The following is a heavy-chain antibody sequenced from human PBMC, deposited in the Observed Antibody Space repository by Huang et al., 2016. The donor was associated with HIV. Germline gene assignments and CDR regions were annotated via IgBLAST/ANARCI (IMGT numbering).Heavy chain of an antibody. CDR3: VKNYQVISYFDH. CDR2: IRGSATTT. V-gene: IGHV3-23*01. D-gene: IGHD1-7*01. CDR1: GFTFSNYA. J-gene: IGHJ4*02. Sequence: EVNLSESGGTLVQPGGSLRLSCAASGFTFSNYAMSWVRQAPGKGLEWVSGIRGSATTTYYADSVKGRFTVSRDNSKNTLFLQLNSLRAEDTAVYYCVKNYQVISYFDHWGQGTLVTVSS.